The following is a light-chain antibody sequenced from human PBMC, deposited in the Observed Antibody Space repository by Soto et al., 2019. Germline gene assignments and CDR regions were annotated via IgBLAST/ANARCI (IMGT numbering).Light chain of an antibody. CDR2: ANI. CDR1: SSNIGAGYD. CDR3: QSYDRSLSGSRR. V-gene: IGLV1-40*01. Sequence: QSVLTQPPSVSGAPGQRVTISCSGNSSNIGAGYDVHWYQQLPGTAPKPRISANINRASGVPDRFSGSKSGTSASLAIIGLQAEDEADYDCQSYDRSLSGSRRFGGGTKLTVL. J-gene: IGLJ2*01.